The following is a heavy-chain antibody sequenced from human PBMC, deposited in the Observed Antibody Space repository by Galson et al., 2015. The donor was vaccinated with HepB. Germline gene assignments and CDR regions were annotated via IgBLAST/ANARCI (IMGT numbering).Heavy chain of an antibody. Sequence: SLRLSCAASGFTFSSYAMSWVRQAPGKGLEWVSAISGSGGSTYYADSVKGRFTISRDNSKNTLYLQMNSLRAEDTAVYYCAKDRREIDDHDYGDYFHDREPDYWGQGTLVTVSS. V-gene: IGHV3-23*01. CDR2: ISGSGGST. D-gene: IGHD4-17*01. CDR3: AKDRREIDDHDYGDYFHDREPDY. J-gene: IGHJ4*02. CDR1: GFTFSSYA.